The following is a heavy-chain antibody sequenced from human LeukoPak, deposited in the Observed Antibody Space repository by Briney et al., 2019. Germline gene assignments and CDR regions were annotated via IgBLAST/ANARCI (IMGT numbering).Heavy chain of an antibody. CDR1: GYTFTSYG. CDR3: AREKSVRGYDFWSGQKGGWFDP. CDR2: ISAYNGNT. J-gene: IGHJ5*02. Sequence: GASVKVSCKASGYTFTSYGISWVRQAPGQGLEWMGWISAYNGNTNYAQKLQGRVTMTTDTSTSTAYMELRSLRSDDTAVYYCAREKSVRGYDFWSGQKGGWFDPWGQGPWSPSPQ. V-gene: IGHV1-18*01. D-gene: IGHD3-3*01.